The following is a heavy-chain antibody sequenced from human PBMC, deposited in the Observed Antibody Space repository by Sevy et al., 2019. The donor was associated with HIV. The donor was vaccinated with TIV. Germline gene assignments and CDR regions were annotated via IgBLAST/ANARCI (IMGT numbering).Heavy chain of an antibody. Sequence: ASVKVACKASGGIFKTYGFSWVRQAPGQGPEWVGGIIPILGKTNYAQKFQDKVTISADDYTKTVHMELRNLRSEDTCVYYCARGGGNGWYYFDYWGQETLVTVSS. J-gene: IGHJ4*02. CDR1: GGIFKTYG. CDR2: IIPILGKT. V-gene: IGHV1-69*10. CDR3: ARGGGNGWYYFDY. D-gene: IGHD6-19*01.